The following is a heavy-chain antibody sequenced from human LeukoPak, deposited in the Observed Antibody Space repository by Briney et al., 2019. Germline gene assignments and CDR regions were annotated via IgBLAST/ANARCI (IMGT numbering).Heavy chain of an antibody. J-gene: IGHJ5*02. Sequence: GGSLLLSCAASGFTFSSYSMNWVRQAPGKGLEWVSSISSSSSYIYYADSVKGRFTISRDNAKNSLYLQMNSLRAEDTAVYYCAREGVVVAATREYWFDPWGQGTLVTVSS. CDR1: GFTFSSYS. V-gene: IGHV3-21*01. CDR2: ISSSSSYI. D-gene: IGHD2-15*01. CDR3: AREGVVVAATREYWFDP.